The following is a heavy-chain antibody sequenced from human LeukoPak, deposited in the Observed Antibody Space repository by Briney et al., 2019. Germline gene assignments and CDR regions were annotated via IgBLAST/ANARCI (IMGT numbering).Heavy chain of an antibody. Sequence: SETLSLTCTVSGGSISSSSYYWGWIRQPPGKGLEWIGSIYYSGSTYYNPSLKSRVTISVDTSKNQFSLKLSSVTAADTAVYYCASTPFPWFGGYYYYYYYMDVWGKGTTVTVSS. V-gene: IGHV4-39*07. CDR1: GGSISSSSYY. J-gene: IGHJ6*03. D-gene: IGHD3-10*01. CDR3: ASTPFPWFGGYYYYYYYMDV. CDR2: IYYSGST.